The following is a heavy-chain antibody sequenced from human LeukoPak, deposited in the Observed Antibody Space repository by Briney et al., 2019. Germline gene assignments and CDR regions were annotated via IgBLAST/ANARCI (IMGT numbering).Heavy chain of an antibody. D-gene: IGHD2/OR15-2a*01. CDR2: IKADGSGT. V-gene: IGHV3-43*02. CDR1: GFTIGPYA. Sequence: GGALRLSCAASGFTIGPYAMYWVRQGPGRGLEWVSVIKADGSGTFYADPVRGRFTTSRDNSKNSLYLQMNSLTSEDTALYYCATWAFYHNLDVWGQGTTVIVSS. CDR3: ATWAFYHNLDV. J-gene: IGHJ6*02.